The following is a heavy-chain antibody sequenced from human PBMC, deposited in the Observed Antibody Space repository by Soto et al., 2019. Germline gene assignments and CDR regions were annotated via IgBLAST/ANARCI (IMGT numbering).Heavy chain of an antibody. V-gene: IGHV4-59*01. CDR2: IYYSGSI. J-gene: IGHJ3*01. CDR3: ARVWGGAFDF. Sequence: QVQLQESGPGLVKPSETLSLTCTVSGGSISSYYWSWIRQPPGKGLEWIGYIYYSGSINYNPSLKSRVTISVDTTKNQFSLKLSSVTAADTDVYYCARVWGGAFDFWGQETMITVSS. D-gene: IGHD3-10*01. CDR1: GGSISSYY.